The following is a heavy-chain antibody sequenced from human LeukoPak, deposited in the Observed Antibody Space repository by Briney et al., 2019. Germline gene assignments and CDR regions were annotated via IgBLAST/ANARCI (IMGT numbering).Heavy chain of an antibody. D-gene: IGHD5-12*01. J-gene: IGHJ4*02. CDR3: AKDIDGGYSGYDGGVFDY. CDR2: ISWNSGSI. CDR1: GFTFDDYA. Sequence: PGGSLRLSCAASGFTFDDYAMHWVRQAPGKGLEWVSGISWNSGSIGYADSVKGRFTISRDNAKNSLYLQMNSLRAEDTALYYCAKDIDGGYSGYDGGVFDYWGQGTLVTVSS. V-gene: IGHV3-9*01.